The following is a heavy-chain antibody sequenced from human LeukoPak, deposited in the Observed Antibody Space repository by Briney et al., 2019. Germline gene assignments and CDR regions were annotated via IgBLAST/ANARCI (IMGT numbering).Heavy chain of an antibody. CDR1: GFTFSSYA. J-gene: IGHJ4*02. V-gene: IGHV3-23*01. CDR2: ISGSGGST. D-gene: IGHD3-22*01. Sequence: GGSLRLSCAASGFTFSSYAMSWVRQAPGKGLEWVSAISGSGGSTYYADSVKGRFTISRDNSKNTLYLQMNSLRAEDTAVYYCAKDSGAYYYESSGYFWGQGTLVTVSS. CDR3: AKDSGAYYYESSGYF.